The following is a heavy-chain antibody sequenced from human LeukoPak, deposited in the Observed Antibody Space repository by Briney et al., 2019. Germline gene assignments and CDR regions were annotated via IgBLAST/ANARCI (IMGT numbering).Heavy chain of an antibody. CDR1: GFTFSSYA. D-gene: IGHD2-2*03. CDR2: ISSSGSTI. CDR3: ASVGHCTSSSCPYYFDY. J-gene: IGHJ4*02. Sequence: GGSLSLSCAASGFTFSSYAMSWVRQAQGKGLEWVSYISSSGSTISYADSVKGRFTISRDNAKNSLLRQMNSLRAEDTAVYYCASVGHCTSSSCPYYFDYWGQGTLVTVSS. V-gene: IGHV3-48*01.